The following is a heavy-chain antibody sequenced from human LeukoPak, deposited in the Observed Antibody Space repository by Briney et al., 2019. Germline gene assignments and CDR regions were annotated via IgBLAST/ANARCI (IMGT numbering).Heavy chain of an antibody. CDR1: GFSFSSSG. CDR3: AKETRGSYSDY. CDR2: IRYDGTSK. V-gene: IGHV3-30*02. Sequence: GGSLRLSCAASGFSFSSSGMHWVRQAPGKGLEWVAFIRYDGTSKYYADSVKGRFTISRDNSKNTVYLQMNSLRAEDTAVYYCAKETRGSYSDYWGQGTLVTVSS. D-gene: IGHD1-26*01. J-gene: IGHJ4*02.